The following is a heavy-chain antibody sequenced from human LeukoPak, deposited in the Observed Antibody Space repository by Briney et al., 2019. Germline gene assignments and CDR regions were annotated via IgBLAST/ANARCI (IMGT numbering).Heavy chain of an antibody. Sequence: GGSLRLSCTASGFTFGDYAMSWVRQAPGKGLEWVGFIRSKAYGGTTEYAASVKGRFTISRDDSKNIAYLQMNSLKTEDTAVYYCTREGSRGWYPHRIGYWGQGTLVTVSS. CDR3: TREGSRGWYPHRIGY. J-gene: IGHJ4*02. D-gene: IGHD6-13*01. V-gene: IGHV3-49*04. CDR2: IRSKAYGGTT. CDR1: GFTFGDYA.